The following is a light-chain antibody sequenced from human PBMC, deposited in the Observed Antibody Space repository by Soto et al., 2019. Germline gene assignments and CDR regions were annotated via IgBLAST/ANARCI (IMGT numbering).Light chain of an antibody. CDR3: QQSGSSPGT. J-gene: IGKJ1*01. Sequence: EIVLTQSPATLSVSPGERATLSCRASQSVSSIYLAWYQQKPGQAPRLLIYDVSSKATGIPARFSGSGSGTDFTLTISRLEPEDFAAYYCQQSGSSPGTFGQGTKVEIK. CDR1: QSVSSIY. CDR2: DVS. V-gene: IGKV3-20*01.